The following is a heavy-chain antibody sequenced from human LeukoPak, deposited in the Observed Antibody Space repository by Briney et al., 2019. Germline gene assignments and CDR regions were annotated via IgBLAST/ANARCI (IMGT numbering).Heavy chain of an antibody. V-gene: IGHV4-4*02. CDR1: GGSITSTNY. CDR3: VRDFDDGNYALRY. CDR2: VNLQGST. D-gene: IGHD4-17*01. J-gene: IGHJ4*02. Sequence: PSGTLSLTCGVSGGSITSTNYWTWVRQLPGKGLEWIGEVNLQGSTNYNPSLMGRVAISVDMSENHISLQLTSVTAADTAVYYCVRDFDDGNYALRYWGQGTLVTVSS.